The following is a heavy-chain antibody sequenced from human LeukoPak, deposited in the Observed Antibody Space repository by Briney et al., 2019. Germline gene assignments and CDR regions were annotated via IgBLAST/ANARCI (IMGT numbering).Heavy chain of an antibody. V-gene: IGHV3-48*02. J-gene: IGHJ4*02. Sequence: GGSLRLSCEASGFTFGGSAMSWVRQAPGKGLEWFSYISSSSSTIYYADSVKGRFTISRDNAKNSLYLQMNSLRDEDTAVYYCARAYGGGTDYWGQGTLVTVSS. CDR2: ISSSSSTI. CDR3: ARAYGGGTDY. D-gene: IGHD4-23*01. CDR1: GFTFGGSA.